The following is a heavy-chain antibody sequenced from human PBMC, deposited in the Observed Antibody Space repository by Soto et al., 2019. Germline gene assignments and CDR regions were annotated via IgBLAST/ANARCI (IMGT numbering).Heavy chain of an antibody. D-gene: IGHD6-13*01. CDR3: ARDRGYPDAFDI. CDR1: GFTFSSYA. Sequence: QVQLVESGGGVVQPGRSLRLSCAASGFTFSSYAMHWVRQAPGKGLEWVAVISYDGSNKYYADCVKGRFTISRDNSKNTLYLQMNSLRAEDTAVYYCARDRGYPDAFDIWGQGTMVTVSS. J-gene: IGHJ3*02. V-gene: IGHV3-30-3*01. CDR2: ISYDGSNK.